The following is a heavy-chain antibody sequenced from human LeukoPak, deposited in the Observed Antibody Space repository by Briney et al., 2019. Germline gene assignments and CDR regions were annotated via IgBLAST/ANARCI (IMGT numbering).Heavy chain of an antibody. Sequence: SETLSLTCAVYGGSFSGYYWSWIRQAPGKGLEWIGEINHSGSTNQNPSLKSRVTISVDTSKNQFSLKLSSVTAADTAVYYCARAGYDSSGYYQYNWFDPWGQGTLVTVSS. CDR1: GGSFSGYY. CDR3: ARAGYDSSGYYQYNWFDP. CDR2: INHSGST. V-gene: IGHV4-34*01. J-gene: IGHJ5*02. D-gene: IGHD3-22*01.